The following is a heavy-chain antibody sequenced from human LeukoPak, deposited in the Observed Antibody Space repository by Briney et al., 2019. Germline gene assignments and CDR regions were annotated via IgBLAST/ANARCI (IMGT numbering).Heavy chain of an antibody. D-gene: IGHD3-10*01. CDR1: GGSISGYY. CDR2: IYYTGTT. V-gene: IGHV4-59*08. Sequence: SETLSLTCTVSGGSISGYYWSWIRQPPGKGLEWIASIYYTGTTNYNPSLTSRVTISVDTSKNQFSLKLNSVTAADTAVYYCARHDNSGTYPLDYWGQGTLVTVSS. J-gene: IGHJ4*02. CDR3: ARHDNSGTYPLDY.